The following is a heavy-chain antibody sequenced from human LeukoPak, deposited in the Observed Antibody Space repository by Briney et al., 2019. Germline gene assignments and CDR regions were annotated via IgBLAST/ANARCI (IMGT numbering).Heavy chain of an antibody. Sequence: ASVKVSCKASGYTFTSYGISWVRQAPGQGLEWMGWISAYNGNTNYAQKLQGRVTMTTDTSTSTAYMELRSLGSDDTAVYYCARDRKHSGSYYLYFDYWGQGTLVTVSS. V-gene: IGHV1-18*01. CDR3: ARDRKHSGSYYLYFDY. D-gene: IGHD1-26*01. CDR1: GYTFTSYG. CDR2: ISAYNGNT. J-gene: IGHJ4*02.